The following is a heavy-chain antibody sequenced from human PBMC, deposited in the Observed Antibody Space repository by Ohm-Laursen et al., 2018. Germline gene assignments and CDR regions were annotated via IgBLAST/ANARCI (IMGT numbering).Heavy chain of an antibody. CDR3: AKDLGYNYAFDY. D-gene: IGHD1-1*01. Sequence: SLRLSCAASGFVFSNHDIHWVRQAPGKGLEWVTVISYDGSKKYYADSVKGRSTISRDNSKNTLYLQMNSLRTEDTAVYYCAKDLGYNYAFDYWGQGTLVTVSS. CDR2: ISYDGSKK. J-gene: IGHJ4*02. CDR1: GFVFSNHD. V-gene: IGHV3-30*18.